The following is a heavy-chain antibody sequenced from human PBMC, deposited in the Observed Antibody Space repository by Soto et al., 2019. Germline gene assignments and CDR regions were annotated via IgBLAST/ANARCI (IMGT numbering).Heavy chain of an antibody. V-gene: IGHV4-31*03. CDR2: IYYSGST. Sequence: SETLSLTCTVSGGSISSGGYYWSWILQHPGKGLEWIGYIYYSGSTYYNPSLKSRVTISVDTSKNQFSLKLSSVTAADTAVYYCARAGAGTDYYYMDVWGKGTTVTVSS. CDR1: GGSISSGGYY. J-gene: IGHJ6*03. CDR3: ARAGAGTDYYYMDV. D-gene: IGHD6-13*01.